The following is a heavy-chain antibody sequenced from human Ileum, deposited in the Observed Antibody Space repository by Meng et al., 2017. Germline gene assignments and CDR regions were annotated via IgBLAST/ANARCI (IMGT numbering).Heavy chain of an antibody. CDR2: IHHSGST. J-gene: IGHJ4*02. CDR1: GGSISSTYW. D-gene: IGHD4-23*01. V-gene: IGHV4-4*02. Sequence: QVPLQESGPGRVEPSGTLPLPCAVSGGSISSTYWWTWVRQSAGKGLEWIGEIHHSGSTNYNPSLKSRVTISVDKSKNQFSLNLRSVTAADTAVYYCARIDYGGNGIEKYYFDYWGQGTLVTVSS. CDR3: ARIDYGGNGIEKYYFDY.